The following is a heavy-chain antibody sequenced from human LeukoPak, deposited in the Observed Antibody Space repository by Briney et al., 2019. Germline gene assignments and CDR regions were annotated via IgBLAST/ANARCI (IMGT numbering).Heavy chain of an antibody. CDR2: IYYSGST. V-gene: IGHV4-59*01. CDR3: ARVMNQMAGELLRSYYYMDV. J-gene: IGHJ6*03. CDR1: GGSISSYY. D-gene: IGHD1-26*01. Sequence: SETLSLTCTVSGGSISSYYWSWIRQPPGKGLEWIGYIYYSGSTNYNPSLKSRVTISVDTSKNQFSLKLSSVTAADTAVYYCARVMNQMAGELLRSYYYMDVWGKGTTVTVSS.